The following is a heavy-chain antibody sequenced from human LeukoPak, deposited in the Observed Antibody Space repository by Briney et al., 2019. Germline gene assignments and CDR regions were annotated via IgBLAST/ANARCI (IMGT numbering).Heavy chain of an antibody. D-gene: IGHD6-13*01. V-gene: IGHV3-9*01. CDR3: AKDYGYSSSWYDY. Sequence: PGGSLRLSCEASGFTFDDYGMHWVRQAPGKGLEWVSPISWNSASVGYVDPVKGRFTISRDNAKKTLYLQMNSLRPEDTALYYCAKDYGYSSSWYDYWGQGTLVTVSS. CDR1: GFTFDDYG. J-gene: IGHJ4*02. CDR2: ISWNSASV.